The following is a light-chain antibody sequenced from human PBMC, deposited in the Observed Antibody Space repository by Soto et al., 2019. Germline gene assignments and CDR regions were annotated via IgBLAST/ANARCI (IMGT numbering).Light chain of an antibody. CDR1: GSNIGNNA. Sequence: QSVLTQPPSSSATPGQRVTISCSGRGSNIGNNAVHWYQQLPGTAPKLLIYLTDQRPSGVPDRFSGSKSGTSAFLAIRGLQSEDEADYYCASWDDSLNGMLFGGGTKVTVL. CDR3: ASWDDSLNGML. J-gene: IGLJ2*01. V-gene: IGLV1-44*01. CDR2: LTD.